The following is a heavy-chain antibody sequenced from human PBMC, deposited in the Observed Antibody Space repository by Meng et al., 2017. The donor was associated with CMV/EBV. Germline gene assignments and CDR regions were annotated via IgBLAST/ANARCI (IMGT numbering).Heavy chain of an antibody. Sequence: ETLSLTCTVSGGSISSYYWSWIRQPPGKGLEWIGYIYYSGSTNYNPSLKSRVTISVDTSKNQFSLKLSSVTAADTAVYYCARALLAGTTFLVFDPWGQGTLVTVSS. CDR1: GGSISSYY. CDR3: ARALLAGTTFLVFDP. J-gene: IGHJ5*02. V-gene: IGHV4-59*01. CDR2: IYYSGST. D-gene: IGHD1-7*01.